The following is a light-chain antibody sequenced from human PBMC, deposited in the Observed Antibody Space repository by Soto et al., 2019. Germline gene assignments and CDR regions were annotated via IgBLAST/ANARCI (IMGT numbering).Light chain of an antibody. Sequence: QSVLTQPPSESGAPGQRVTISCTGSSSNIGAGYDVHWYQQLPGTAPKLLIYGNKNRPSGVPDRFSGSKSGTSASLAITGLQAEDEADYYCQSYDSSLSGSEVFGGGTKLTVL. CDR3: QSYDSSLSGSEV. CDR1: SSNIGAGYD. V-gene: IGLV1-40*01. J-gene: IGLJ2*01. CDR2: GNK.